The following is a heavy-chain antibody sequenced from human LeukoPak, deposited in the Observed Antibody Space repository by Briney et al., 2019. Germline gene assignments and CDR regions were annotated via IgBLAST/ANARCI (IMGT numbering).Heavy chain of an antibody. CDR1: GFTFSSYS. J-gene: IGHJ4*02. CDR2: ISSSSSYI. D-gene: IGHD6-13*01. V-gene: IGHV3-21*01. CDR3: ARVFLGIAAAGSARIADY. Sequence: PGGSLRLSCAASGFTFSSYSMNWVRQAPGKGLEWVSSISSSSSYIYYADSVKGRFTISRDNAKNSLYLQMNSLRAEDTAVYYCARVFLGIAAAGSARIADYWGQGTLVTVSS.